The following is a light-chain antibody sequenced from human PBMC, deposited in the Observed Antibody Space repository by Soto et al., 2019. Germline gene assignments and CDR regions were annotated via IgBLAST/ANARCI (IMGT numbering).Light chain of an antibody. J-gene: IGKJ5*01. CDR2: DAS. CDR3: QQRSNWPPIT. CDR1: QSISTY. V-gene: IGKV3-11*01. Sequence: EIVLTQSPATLSLSPGERVTLSCRASQSISTYLAWYQQKPGQAPRLLIYDASNRATGIPARFSGSGSGTDFTLTISSLEPEDFAVYYCQQRSNWPPITFGQGTRLEIE.